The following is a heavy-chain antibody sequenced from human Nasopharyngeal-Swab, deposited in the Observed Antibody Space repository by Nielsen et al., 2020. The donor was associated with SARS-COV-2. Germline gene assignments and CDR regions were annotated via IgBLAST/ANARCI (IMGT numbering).Heavy chain of an antibody. CDR3: ARDLWRRAARDYYYYGMDV. CDR1: GGTFSSYA. CDR2: IIPIFGTA. Sequence: SVKVSCKASGGTFSSYAISWVRQAPGQGLEWMGGIIPIFGTANYAQKFQGRVTITADESTSTAYMELNSLRSEDTAVYYCARDLWRRAARDYYYYGMDVWGQGTTVTVSS. D-gene: IGHD3-3*01. J-gene: IGHJ6*02. V-gene: IGHV1-69*13.